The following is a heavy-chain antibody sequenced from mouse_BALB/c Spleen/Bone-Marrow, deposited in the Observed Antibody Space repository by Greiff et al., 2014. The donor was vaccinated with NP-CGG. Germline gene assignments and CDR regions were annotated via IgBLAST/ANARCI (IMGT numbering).Heavy chain of an antibody. CDR1: GYTLTSYW. D-gene: IGHD2-4*01. CDR3: ARWGITLAY. V-gene: IGHV1S81*02. CDR2: INPSNGRT. J-gene: IGHJ3*01. Sequence: VQLQQSGAELVKPGASVKLSCKASGYTLTSYWMHWVKQRPGQGLEWIGEINPSNGRTNYNEKFKSKVTLTVDKSSSTAYMQLSSLTSEDSAVYYCARWGITLAYWGQGTLVTVSA.